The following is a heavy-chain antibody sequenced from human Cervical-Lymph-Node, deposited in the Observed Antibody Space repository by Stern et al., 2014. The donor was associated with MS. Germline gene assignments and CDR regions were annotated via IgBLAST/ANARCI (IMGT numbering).Heavy chain of an antibody. D-gene: IGHD3-16*01. Sequence: EVQLLESGGGFVQPGGSLRLSCAASGFTFSNFGMAWVRQTPGKGLEWVSTIKGDGTETHYADSVKGRFIISRDNSKNTVYLEMNSLRGEDAALYFCAKDVGYGASLFDYWGQGTLVTVSS. CDR2: IKGDGTET. CDR1: GFTFSNFG. J-gene: IGHJ4*02. V-gene: IGHV3-23*01. CDR3: AKDVGYGASLFDY.